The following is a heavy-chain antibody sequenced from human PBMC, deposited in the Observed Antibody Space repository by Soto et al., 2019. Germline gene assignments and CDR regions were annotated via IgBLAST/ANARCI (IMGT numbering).Heavy chain of an antibody. CDR3: ARHPADSMIGIDY. V-gene: IGHV1-2*02. CDR2: INGNSGGT. CDR1: GYTFTDYF. Sequence: ASVKVSCKASGYTFTDYFMHWVRQAPGQGLEWMGWINGNSGGTSYAQKFQGRVAMTRDTSISTAYMELSSLTFDDTAVYYCARHPADSMIGIDYWGQGTLVTVYS. D-gene: IGHD3-16*01. J-gene: IGHJ4*02.